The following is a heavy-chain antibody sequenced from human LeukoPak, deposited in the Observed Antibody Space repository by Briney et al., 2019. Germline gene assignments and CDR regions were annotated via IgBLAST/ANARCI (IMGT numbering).Heavy chain of an antibody. CDR3: ARHVGFITMVRGVINNNWFDP. Sequence: PSETLSLTCTVSGGSISSGSYYWSWIRQPPGKGLEWIGEINHSGSTNYNPSLKSRVTISVDTSKKHFSLKLSSVTAADTAVYYCARHVGFITMVRGVINNNWFDPWGRGTLVTVSS. D-gene: IGHD3-10*01. CDR1: GGSISSGSYY. J-gene: IGHJ5*02. CDR2: INHSGST. V-gene: IGHV4-39*01.